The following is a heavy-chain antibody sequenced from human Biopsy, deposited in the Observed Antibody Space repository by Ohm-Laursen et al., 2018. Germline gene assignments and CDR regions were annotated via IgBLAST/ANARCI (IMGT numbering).Heavy chain of an antibody. CDR1: GFTLHTYA. CDR2: IDVSDYNT. CDR3: VKQWGSYNFDS. J-gene: IGHJ5*01. D-gene: IGHD3-16*01. Sequence: GSLRLSCAASGFTLHTYAMNWVRQAPGKGLEWVAHIDVSDYNTYYADSVRGRFTISRDNSKQMVHLEINSLTADDTAVYYCVKQWGSYNFDSWGQGTLVTVSS. V-gene: IGHV3-23*01.